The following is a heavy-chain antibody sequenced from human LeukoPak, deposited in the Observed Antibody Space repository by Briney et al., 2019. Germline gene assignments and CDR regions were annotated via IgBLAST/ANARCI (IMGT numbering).Heavy chain of an antibody. V-gene: IGHV4-34*01. CDR3: ARGRTAIADFDY. CDR1: GGSFSGYY. CDR2: INHSGST. D-gene: IGHD2-21*02. Sequence: SETLSLTCAVYGGSFSGYYWSWIRQPPGKGLEWIGEINHSGSTNYNPSLKSRVTISVDTSKNQFSLKLSSLRSEDTAVYYCARGRTAIADFDYWGQGTLVTVSS. J-gene: IGHJ4*02.